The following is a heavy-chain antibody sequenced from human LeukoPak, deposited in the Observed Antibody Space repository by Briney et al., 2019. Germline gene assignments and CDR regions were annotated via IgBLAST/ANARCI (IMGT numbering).Heavy chain of an antibody. D-gene: IGHD6-13*01. CDR1: GFTFSSYA. J-gene: IGHJ4*02. Sequence: PGGSLRLSCSASGFTFSSYAMHWVRQAPGKGLEWVAVISYDGSNKYYADSVKGRFTISRDNSKNTVSLQMNSLRAGDTAVYYCAREVAAAGTAFDYWGQGTLVTVSS. V-gene: IGHV3-30-3*01. CDR2: ISYDGSNK. CDR3: AREVAAAGTAFDY.